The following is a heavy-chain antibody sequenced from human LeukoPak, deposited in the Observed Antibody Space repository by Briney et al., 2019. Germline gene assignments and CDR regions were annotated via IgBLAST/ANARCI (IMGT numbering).Heavy chain of an antibody. V-gene: IGHV3-7*01. Sequence: PGGSLRLSCKTSGFTFRHYWMSWVRQAPGKGLEWVANINGDGSEKYHVDFVKGRFTISRDNAQNSLFLQMNSLRVEDTAVYYCGRDDWGPADYWGQGTLVTVSS. D-gene: IGHD3-9*01. CDR2: INGDGSEK. CDR3: GRDDWGPADY. J-gene: IGHJ4*02. CDR1: GFTFRHYW.